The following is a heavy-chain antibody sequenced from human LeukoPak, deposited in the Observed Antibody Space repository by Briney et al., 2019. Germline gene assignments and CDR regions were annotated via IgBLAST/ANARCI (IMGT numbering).Heavy chain of an antibody. Sequence: SESLSLTCTVSGDFISTYYWSWIRQPPGKGLEWIGYIHYSGNANYNPSLKRRVTISIDTSKSQFSLNLSSVTAADTAVYYCSRANYFDYWGQGTLVTVSS. CDR3: SRANYFDY. J-gene: IGHJ4*02. V-gene: IGHV4-59*01. CDR1: GDFISTYY. CDR2: IHYSGNA.